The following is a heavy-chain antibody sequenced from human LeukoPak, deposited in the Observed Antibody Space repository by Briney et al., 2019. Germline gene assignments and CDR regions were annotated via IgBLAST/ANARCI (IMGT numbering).Heavy chain of an antibody. Sequence: HGGSLRLSCAASGLTFSNACMSGGREAPGKGVERGGRITTKTDGGTTDYAAPVKGSFTISRDDSKNTLYLQMNTLKTEDTAVYYCTKYSYAYWGQGTLVTVSS. D-gene: IGHD5-18*01. CDR3: TKYSYAY. CDR2: ITTKTDGGTT. CDR1: GLTFSNAC. V-gene: IGHV3-15*01. J-gene: IGHJ4*02.